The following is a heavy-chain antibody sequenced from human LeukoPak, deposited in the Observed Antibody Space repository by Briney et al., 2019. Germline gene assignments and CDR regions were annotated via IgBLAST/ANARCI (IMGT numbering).Heavy chain of an antibody. J-gene: IGHJ4*02. CDR3: ARVSIAVAGTSFDY. V-gene: IGHV3-21*01. CDR2: ISSSSSYI. CDR1: GFTFSSYS. Sequence: GGSLRLSCAASGFTFSSYSMNWVRQAPGKGLEWVSSISSSSSYISYADSVKGRFTISRDNAKNSLYLQMNSLRAEDTAVYYCARVSIAVAGTSFDYWGQGTLVTVSS. D-gene: IGHD6-19*01.